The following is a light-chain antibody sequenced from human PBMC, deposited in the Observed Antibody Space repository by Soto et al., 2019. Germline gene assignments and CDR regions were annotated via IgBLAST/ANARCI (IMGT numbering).Light chain of an antibody. V-gene: IGKV3D-15*01. J-gene: IGKJ5*01. CDR3: QQYNNWHAIT. CDR2: GAS. Sequence: EIVVTHSPPTLALSPGGRSTLSCRASQSVSSNLAWYQQKPGQAPRLFIYGASTRATGIPARFSGSGSGTEFTLTISSLQSQDFAVYYCQQYNNWHAITFGHGTRLEI. CDR1: QSVSSN.